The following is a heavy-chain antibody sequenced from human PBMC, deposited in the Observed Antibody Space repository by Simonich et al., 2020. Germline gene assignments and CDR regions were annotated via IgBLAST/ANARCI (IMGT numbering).Heavy chain of an antibody. D-gene: IGHD2-15*01. V-gene: IGHV1-18*01. CDR3: ARASRGTWWYYYFDY. J-gene: IGHJ4*02. CDR1: GYTFTSYG. CDR2: ISAYNGNT. Sequence: QVQLVQSGAEVKKPGASVKVSCKASGYTFTSYGISWVRQAPGQGLEWMVLISAYNGNTNHAQNLQGRVTMNTDTSTSTAYMERRSLRSDDTAVYYCARASRGTWWYYYFDYWGQGTLVTVSS.